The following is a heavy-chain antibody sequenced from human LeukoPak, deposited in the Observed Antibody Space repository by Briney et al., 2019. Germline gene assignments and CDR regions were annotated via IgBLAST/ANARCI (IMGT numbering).Heavy chain of an antibody. CDR3: VRDLLGSGATTAYLHH. CDR2: ISRRSRHV. J-gene: IGHJ1*01. D-gene: IGHD4/OR15-4a*01. CDR1: GVTFSDYS. Sequence: PGGSLRLSCTASGVTFSDYSMNWVRQAPGKGLEWVSSISRRSRHVYYAGSVKGRFTISRDNAKNSLYLQMNSLRAEDMAVYFCVRDLLGSGATTAYLHHWGQDTLVTVSS. V-gene: IGHV3-21*01.